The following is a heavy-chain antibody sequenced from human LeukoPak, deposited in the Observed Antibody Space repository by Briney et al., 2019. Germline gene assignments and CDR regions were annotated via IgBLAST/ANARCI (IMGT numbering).Heavy chain of an antibody. CDR2: ISYDGSNK. CDR3: ARDYYGSGSYLDY. CDR1: GFTFSSYA. J-gene: IGHJ4*02. V-gene: IGHV3-30-3*01. Sequence: PGRSLRLSCAASGFTFSSYAMHWVRQAPGKGLEWVAVISYDGSNKYYADSVKGRFTISRDNSKNTLYLQMNSLRAEDTAVYYCARDYYGSGSYLDYWGQGALVTVPS. D-gene: IGHD3-10*01.